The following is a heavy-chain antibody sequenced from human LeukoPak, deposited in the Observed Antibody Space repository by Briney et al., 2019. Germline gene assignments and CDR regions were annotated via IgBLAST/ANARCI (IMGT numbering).Heavy chain of an antibody. J-gene: IGHJ6*02. CDR3: ARNGDYGFYYYYGMDV. D-gene: IGHD4-17*01. V-gene: IGHV3-7*01. CDR2: IKQDGSEK. Sequence: GGSLRLSCAASGFTFSSYWMSWVRQAPGKGLEWVANIKQDGSEKYYVDSVKGRFTISRDNAKNSLYLQMNSLIAEDTAVYYCARNGDYGFYYYYGMDVWGQGTTVTVSS. CDR1: GFTFSSYW.